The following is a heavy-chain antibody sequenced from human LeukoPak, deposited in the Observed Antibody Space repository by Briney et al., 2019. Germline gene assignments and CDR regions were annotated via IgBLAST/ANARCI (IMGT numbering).Heavy chain of an antibody. D-gene: IGHD3-22*01. V-gene: IGHV4-4*07. J-gene: IGHJ4*02. CDR3: ARVSYYYDSSGYHVFDY. CDR1: GGSVSSYY. CDR2: IYTSGST. Sequence: SETLSLTCTVSGGSVSSYYWSWIRQPAGKGLEWIGRIYTSGSTNYNPSLKSRVTMSVDTSKNQFSLKLSSVTAADTAVYYCARVSYYYDSSGYHVFDYWGKGTLVTVSS.